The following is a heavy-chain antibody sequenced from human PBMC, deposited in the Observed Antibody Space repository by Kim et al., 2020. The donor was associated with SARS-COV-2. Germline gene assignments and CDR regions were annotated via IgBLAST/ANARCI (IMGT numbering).Heavy chain of an antibody. D-gene: IGHD2-2*01. CDR3: AREGSIRVVVPAATGPYYYYGMDV. CDR1: GYTFTSYG. V-gene: IGHV1-18*01. Sequence: ASVKVSCKASGYTFTSYGISWVRQAPGQGLEWMGWISAYNGNTNYAQKLQGRVTMTTDTSTSTAYMELRSLRSYDTAVYYCAREGSIRVVVPAATGPYYYYGMDVWGQGTTVTVSS. J-gene: IGHJ6*02. CDR2: ISAYNGNT.